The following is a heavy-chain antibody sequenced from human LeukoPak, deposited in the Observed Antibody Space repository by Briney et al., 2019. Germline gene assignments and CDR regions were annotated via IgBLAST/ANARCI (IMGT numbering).Heavy chain of an antibody. CDR3: ARAWGWERYYFNY. D-gene: IGHD1-26*01. CDR1: GFTINHYG. Sequence: PGRSLRLSCAASGFTINHYGIHWVRQAPGKGLEWVAVTSYDGSNKYYADSVKGRFTVSRDNSKNTLYLQMNSLRAEDTAVYYCARAWGWERYYFNYWGQGTLVTVSS. J-gene: IGHJ4*02. CDR2: TSYDGSNK. V-gene: IGHV3-30*03.